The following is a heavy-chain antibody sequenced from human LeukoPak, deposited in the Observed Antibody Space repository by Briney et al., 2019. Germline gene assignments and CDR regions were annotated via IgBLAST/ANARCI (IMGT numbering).Heavy chain of an antibody. D-gene: IGHD3-22*01. CDR1: GGTSSSYA. V-gene: IGHV1-69*13. Sequence: ASVKVSFKASGGTSSSYAISWVRQAPGQGLEWMGGIIPIFGTANYAQKFQGRVTITADESTSTAYMELSSLRSEDTAVYYCAEVESGYCRIWGQGTLVTVSS. J-gene: IGHJ4*02. CDR3: AEVESGYCRI. CDR2: IIPIFGTA.